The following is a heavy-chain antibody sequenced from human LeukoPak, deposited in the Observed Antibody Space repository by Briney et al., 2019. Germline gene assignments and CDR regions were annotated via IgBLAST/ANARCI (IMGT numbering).Heavy chain of an antibody. V-gene: IGHV4-59*08. CDR3: ARHYGDLYLPFDY. D-gene: IGHD4-17*01. CDR2: MSNSGST. Sequence: SETLSLTCTVSGGSISSYYWSWIRQPPGKGLEWIGYMSNSGSTNSNPSLRSRVTISVDTTKNQFSLKLSSVTAADTAVYYCARHYGDLYLPFDYWGQGTLVTVSS. CDR1: GGSISSYY. J-gene: IGHJ4*02.